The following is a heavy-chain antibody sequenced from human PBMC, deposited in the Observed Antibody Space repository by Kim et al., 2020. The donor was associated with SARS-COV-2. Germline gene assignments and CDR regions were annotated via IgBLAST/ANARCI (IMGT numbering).Heavy chain of an antibody. CDR1: GYSFTSYW. J-gene: IGHJ6*02. Sequence: GESLKISCKGSGYSFTSYWISWVRQMPGKGLEWMGRIDPSDSYTNYSPSFQGHVTISADKSISTAYLQWSSLKASDTAMYYCARRVFGAKDYYYYYGMDVWGQGTTVTVSS. CDR2: IDPSDSYT. CDR3: ARRVFGAKDYYYYYGMDV. D-gene: IGHD3-16*01. V-gene: IGHV5-10-1*01.